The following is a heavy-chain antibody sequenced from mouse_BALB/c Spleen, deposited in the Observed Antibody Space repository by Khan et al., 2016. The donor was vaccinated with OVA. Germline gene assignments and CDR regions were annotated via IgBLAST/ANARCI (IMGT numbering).Heavy chain of an antibody. V-gene: IGHV1-7*01. J-gene: IGHJ2*01. CDR2: INPSSGYT. CDR3: ARDRIDY. CDR1: GYTFTSYW. Sequence: QVQLKQSGAELAKPGASVKMSCKASGYTFTSYWMHWVKQRPGQGLAWIGYINPSSGYTEYNQNFKDKATLTADKSSSTAYMQLSSLTSEDSAVYYCARDRIDYWGQGTTLTVSS.